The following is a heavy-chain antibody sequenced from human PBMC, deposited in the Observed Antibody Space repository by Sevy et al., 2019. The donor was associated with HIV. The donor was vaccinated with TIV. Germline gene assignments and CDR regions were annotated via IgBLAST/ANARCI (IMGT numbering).Heavy chain of an antibody. D-gene: IGHD2-15*01. Sequence: GGSLRLSCAASGFIFGNHAMSWVRRAPVKGLEWVSGITSSGSTTYYVDSVKGRFTISRDNSKNTLYLQMNSLRAEDTAVYYCAKDLGWPLWGQGTLVTVSS. V-gene: IGHV3-23*01. CDR3: AKDLGWPL. J-gene: IGHJ4*02. CDR2: ITSSGSTT. CDR1: GFIFGNHA.